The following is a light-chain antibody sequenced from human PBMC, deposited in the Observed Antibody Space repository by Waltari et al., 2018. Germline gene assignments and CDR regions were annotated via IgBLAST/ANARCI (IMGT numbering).Light chain of an antibody. CDR3: QQGYTFPCT. V-gene: IGKV1-39*01. J-gene: IGKJ2*02. CDR2: SAS. Sequence: DIQLTQSPSSLSASVGDRVTLTCRASQNINQYLNWYQHKAGKSPKLLIFSASNLQTGVPSRFSGSGSGTDFTITISSLQPEDFATYYCQQGYTFPCTFGQGTKLEMK. CDR1: QNINQY.